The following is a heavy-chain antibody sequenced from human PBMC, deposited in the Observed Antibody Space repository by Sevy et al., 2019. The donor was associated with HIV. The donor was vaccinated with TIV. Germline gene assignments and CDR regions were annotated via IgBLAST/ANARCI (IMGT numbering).Heavy chain of an antibody. CDR3: AKVYWGGDCYFQGAFDI. D-gene: IGHD2-21*02. V-gene: IGHV3-23*01. Sequence: GGSLRLSCAASGFTFSSYAMSWVRQAPGKGLEWVSAISGSGGSTYYADSVKGRFTISRDNSKNTLYLQMNSLRAEDTAVYYCAKVYWGGDCYFQGAFDIWGQGTMVTVSS. CDR1: GFTFSSYA. CDR2: ISGSGGST. J-gene: IGHJ3*02.